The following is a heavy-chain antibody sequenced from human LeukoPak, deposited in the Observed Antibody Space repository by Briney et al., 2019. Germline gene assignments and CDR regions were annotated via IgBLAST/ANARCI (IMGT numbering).Heavy chain of an antibody. D-gene: IGHD2-2*01. CDR1: GFTCSSYA. V-gene: IGHV3-23*01. CDR2: ISGSGGST. CDR3: AKAYCSSTSCYWDYYYMDV. Sequence: GGSLRLSCAASGFTCSSYAMSWVRQAPGKGLEWVSAISGSGGSTYYADSVKGRFTISRDNSKNTLYLQMNSLRAEDTAVYYCAKAYCSSTSCYWDYYYMDVWGKGTTVTVSS. J-gene: IGHJ6*03.